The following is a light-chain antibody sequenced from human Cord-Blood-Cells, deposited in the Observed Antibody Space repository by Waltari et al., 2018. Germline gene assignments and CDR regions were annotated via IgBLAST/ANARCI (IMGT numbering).Light chain of an antibody. J-gene: IGLJ3*02. V-gene: IGLV6-57*01. Sequence: SESPGKTVTISCTRSSGSIASNYVQWYHQRPGSSPTTVIYEDNQRPSGVPDRFSGSIDSSSNSASLTISGLKTEDEADYYCQSYDSSNWVFGGGTKLTVL. CDR1: SGSIASNY. CDR3: QSYDSSNWV. CDR2: EDN.